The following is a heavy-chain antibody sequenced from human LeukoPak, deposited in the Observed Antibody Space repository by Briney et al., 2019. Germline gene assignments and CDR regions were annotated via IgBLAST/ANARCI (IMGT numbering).Heavy chain of an antibody. D-gene: IGHD3-10*01. CDR3: TRSDGYGLVGI. V-gene: IGHV4-39*07. CDR1: GGSISSSTYY. Sequence: SETLSLTCTVSGGSISSSTYYWGWIRQPPGKGLEWIGSIYYSGSTYYNPSLKSRITISVDTSKNQFSLTLSSVTAADTAVYYCTRSDGYGLVGIWGQGTMVTVSS. J-gene: IGHJ3*01. CDR2: IYYSGST.